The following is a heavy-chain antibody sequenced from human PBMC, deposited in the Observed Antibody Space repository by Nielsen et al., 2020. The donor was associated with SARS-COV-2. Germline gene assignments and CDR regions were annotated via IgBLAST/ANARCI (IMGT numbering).Heavy chain of an antibody. Sequence: GESLKISCAASGFTFSSYSMNWVRQAPGKGLEWVSSISSSSSYIYYADSVKGRFTISRDNAKNSLYLQMNSLRAEDTAVYYCAKDGAAAVSYYYYYMDVWGKGTTVTVSS. CDR1: GFTFSSYS. V-gene: IGHV3-21*01. CDR2: ISSSSSYI. D-gene: IGHD2-2*01. J-gene: IGHJ6*03. CDR3: AKDGAAAVSYYYYYMDV.